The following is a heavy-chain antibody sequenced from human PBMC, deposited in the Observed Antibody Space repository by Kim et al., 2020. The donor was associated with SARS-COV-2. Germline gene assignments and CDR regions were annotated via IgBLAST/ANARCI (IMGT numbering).Heavy chain of an antibody. CDR2: ISYDGSNK. D-gene: IGHD4-17*01. J-gene: IGHJ4*02. Sequence: GGSLRLSCAASGFTFSSYAMHWVRQAPGKGLEWVAVISYDGSNKYYADSVKGRFTISRDNSKNTLYLQMNSLRAEDTAVYYCARGLRWYGDYESYYFDYWGQGTLVTVSS. CDR1: GFTFSSYA. CDR3: ARGLRWYGDYESYYFDY. V-gene: IGHV3-30-3*01.